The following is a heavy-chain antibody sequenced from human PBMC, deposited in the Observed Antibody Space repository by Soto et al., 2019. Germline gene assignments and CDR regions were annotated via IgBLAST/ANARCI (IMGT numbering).Heavy chain of an antibody. D-gene: IGHD3-16*01. V-gene: IGHV4-59*01. CDR2: VHYIGST. CDR1: GNSISSYY. J-gene: IGHJ5*02. Sequence: SETLSLPCTVSGNSISSYYWSWIRQPPGKGLEWIGYVHYIGSTNYNPSLKSRVTISINTSKNQFSLKLTSVTAADTAVYYCARWRFEGYNWFDPWGQGTLVTVSS. CDR3: ARWRFEGYNWFDP.